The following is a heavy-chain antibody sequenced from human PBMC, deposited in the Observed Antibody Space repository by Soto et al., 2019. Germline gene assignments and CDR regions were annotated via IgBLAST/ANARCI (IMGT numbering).Heavy chain of an antibody. Sequence: EVQLLESGGGLVQPGGSLRLSCEASGFTFSIYAMTWVRQAPGKGLEWVSYITGSGGGTYYADSVKGRFTSSRDNYKNTLFLQMNSLRAEDTAVYYCAREIRVAGRRNYFDYWGQGALVTVSS. CDR1: GFTFSIYA. V-gene: IGHV3-23*01. CDR2: ITGSGGGT. CDR3: AREIRVAGRRNYFDY. J-gene: IGHJ4*02. D-gene: IGHD6-19*01.